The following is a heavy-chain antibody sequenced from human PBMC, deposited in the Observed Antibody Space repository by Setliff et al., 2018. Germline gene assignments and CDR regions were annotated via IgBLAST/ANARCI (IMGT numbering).Heavy chain of an antibody. J-gene: IGHJ5*02. CDR1: GFTFSSYS. V-gene: IGHV3-21*01. D-gene: IGHD3-10*01. CDR3: ARASITMVRGVANWFDP. CDR2: ISSSSSYI. Sequence: GGSLRLSCAASGFTFSSYSMNWVRQAPGKGLEWVSSISSSSSYIYYADSVKGRFTISRDNAKNSLYLQMNSLRAEDTAVYYCARASITMVRGVANWFDPWGQGTLVTV.